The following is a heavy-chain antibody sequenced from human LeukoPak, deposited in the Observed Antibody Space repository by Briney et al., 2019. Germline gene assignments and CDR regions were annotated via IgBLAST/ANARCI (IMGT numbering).Heavy chain of an antibody. V-gene: IGHV4-4*02. CDR1: GGSISSTNW. D-gene: IGHD6-19*01. CDR2: VHLSGRT. CDR3: ARPRSQWLGNDAFDI. Sequence: PSGTLSLTCGVSGGSISSTNWWTWVRQPPGEGLEWIGEVHLSGRTNYNPSLESRVTMSVDMSENHISLKLTSVTAADTAVCYCARPRSQWLGNDAFDIWGQGTMVTVSS. J-gene: IGHJ3*02.